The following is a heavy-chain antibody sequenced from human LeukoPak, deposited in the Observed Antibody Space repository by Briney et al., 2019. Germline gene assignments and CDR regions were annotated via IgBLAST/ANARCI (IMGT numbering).Heavy chain of an antibody. Sequence: ASVKVSCKASGYTFTSYDINWVRQATGQGLEWMGWMNPNRGNTGYAQKFQGRVTMTRNTSISTAYMELSSLRSEDTAVYYCARDNYGDYAFDIWGQGTMVTVSS. D-gene: IGHD4-17*01. CDR3: ARDNYGDYAFDI. CDR1: GYTFTSYD. V-gene: IGHV1-8*01. CDR2: MNPNRGNT. J-gene: IGHJ3*02.